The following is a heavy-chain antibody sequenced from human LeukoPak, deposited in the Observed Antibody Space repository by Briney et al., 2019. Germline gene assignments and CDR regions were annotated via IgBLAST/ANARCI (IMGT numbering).Heavy chain of an antibody. CDR2: ISAYNGNT. CDR1: GYTFTSYG. CDR3: ARMYCSSTSCYSSYYCGMDV. Sequence: GASVKVSCKASGYTFTSYGISWVRQAPGQGLEWMGWISAYNGNTNYAQKLQGRVTMTTDTSTSTAYMELRSLRSDDTAVYYCARMYCSSTSCYSSYYCGMDVWGQGTTVTVSS. D-gene: IGHD2-2*01. V-gene: IGHV1-18*01. J-gene: IGHJ6*02.